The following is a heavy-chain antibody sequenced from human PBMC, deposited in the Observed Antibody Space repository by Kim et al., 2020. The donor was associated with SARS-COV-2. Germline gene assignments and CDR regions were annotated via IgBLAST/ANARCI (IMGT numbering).Heavy chain of an antibody. V-gene: IGHV1-3*01. CDR2: NAGKGDT. Sequence: NAGKGDTKYSQKFQGRVTITRDASASTVYMELGSLKSEDTAVYYCTKGFGPWGQGTLVTVSS. J-gene: IGHJ5*02. D-gene: IGHD3-16*01. CDR3: TKGFGP.